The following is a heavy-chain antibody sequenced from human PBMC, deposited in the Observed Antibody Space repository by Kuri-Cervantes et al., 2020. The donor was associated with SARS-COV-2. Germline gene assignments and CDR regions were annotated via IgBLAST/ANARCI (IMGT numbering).Heavy chain of an antibody. Sequence: SVKVSCKASGGTFSSYAISWGRQAPGQGLEWRGGIIPIFGIANYAQKFQVRVTITADESTSTAFMELSNLRSEDTAVDYCARDRVFVVVVSATSYYYYGMDVWGQGTTVTVSS. J-gene: IGHJ6*02. D-gene: IGHD2-15*01. V-gene: IGHV1-69*13. CDR2: IIPIFGIA. CDR1: GGTFSSYA. CDR3: ARDRVFVVVVSATSYYYYGMDV.